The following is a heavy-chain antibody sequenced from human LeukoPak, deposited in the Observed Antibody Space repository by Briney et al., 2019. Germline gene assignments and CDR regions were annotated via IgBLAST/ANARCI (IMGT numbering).Heavy chain of an antibody. CDR1: GYSFTSYW. V-gene: IGHV5-51*01. CDR3: ARQTPLSAFDI. Sequence: GESLKIYCKGSGYSFTSYWIGWVRQMPGKGLEWMGIIYPGDSDTPYSPSFQGQVTISADKSISTAYLQWSSLKASDTAMYYCARQTPLSAFDIWGQGTMVTVSS. CDR2: IYPGDSDT. J-gene: IGHJ3*02.